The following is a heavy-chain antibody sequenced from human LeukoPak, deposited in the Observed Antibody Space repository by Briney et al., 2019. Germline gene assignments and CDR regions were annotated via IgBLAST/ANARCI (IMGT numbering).Heavy chain of an antibody. J-gene: IGHJ4*02. CDR3: ARDWNYVRFDY. V-gene: IGHV3-48*03. D-gene: IGHD1-7*01. CDR1: GFTFSSYE. CDR2: ISSSGSTI. Sequence: GGSLRLSCAASGFTFSSYEMNWVRQAPGKGLEWVSYISSSGSTIYYADSVKGRFTISRDNAKNSLYLQMNSLRAEDTAVYYCARDWNYVRFDYWGQGTLVTVSS.